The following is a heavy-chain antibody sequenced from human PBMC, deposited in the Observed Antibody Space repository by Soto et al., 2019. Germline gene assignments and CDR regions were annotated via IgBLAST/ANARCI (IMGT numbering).Heavy chain of an antibody. CDR2: TRNKANSYTT. CDR1: GFTFSDHY. D-gene: IGHD2-15*01. J-gene: IGHJ6*02. CDR3: ARVVVNTYYCYGMDV. V-gene: IGHV3-72*01. Sequence: GGSLRLSCAASGFTFSDHYMDWVRQAPGKGLEWVGRTRNKANSYTTEYAASVKGRFTISRDDSKNSLYLQMNSLKTEDTAVYYCARVVVNTYYCYGMDVWDQGTTVTVSS.